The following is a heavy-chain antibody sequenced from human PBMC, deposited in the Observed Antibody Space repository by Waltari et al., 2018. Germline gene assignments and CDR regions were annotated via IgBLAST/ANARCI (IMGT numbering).Heavy chain of an antibody. CDR3: ATPAHSSGWNDDAFDI. Sequence: QLQLQESGPGLVQPSETLSLTCTVSGGSISSSSSYWGLTRQPPGKGLEWIGSIYYSGSTYYNPSLKSRVTISVDTSKNQFSLKLSSVTAADTAVYYCATPAHSSGWNDDAFDIWGQGTMVTVSS. V-gene: IGHV4-39*01. D-gene: IGHD6-19*01. CDR2: IYYSGST. J-gene: IGHJ3*02. CDR1: GGSISSSSSY.